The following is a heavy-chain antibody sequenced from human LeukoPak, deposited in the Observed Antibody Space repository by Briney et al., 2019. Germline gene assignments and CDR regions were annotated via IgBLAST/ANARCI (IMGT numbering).Heavy chain of an antibody. CDR1: GGTFSSYA. J-gene: IGHJ4*02. D-gene: IGHD2-2*01. CDR3: ARDSRAAAYAGWFNDY. CDR2: IIPILGIA. V-gene: IGHV1-69*04. Sequence: SVKVSCKASGGTFSSYAISWVRQAPGQGLEWMGRIIPILGIANYAQKFQGRVTITADKSTSTAYMELSSLRSEDTAVYYCARDSRAAAYAGWFNDYWGQGTLVTVSS.